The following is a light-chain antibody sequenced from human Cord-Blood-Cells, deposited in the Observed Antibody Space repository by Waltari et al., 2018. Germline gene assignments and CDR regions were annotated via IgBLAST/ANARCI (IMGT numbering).Light chain of an antibody. CDR1: SSDVGGYTY. CDR3: SSYTSSSSVV. CDR2: DVS. V-gene: IGLV2-14*01. Sequence: QSALTQPASVSGSPGLSLTISCTGTSSDVGGYTYVSWYQQHPGKAPKLMIYDVSKRPSGVSNRFSGSKSGNTASLTISGLQAEDEADYYCSSYTSSSSVVFGGGTKLTVL. J-gene: IGLJ2*01.